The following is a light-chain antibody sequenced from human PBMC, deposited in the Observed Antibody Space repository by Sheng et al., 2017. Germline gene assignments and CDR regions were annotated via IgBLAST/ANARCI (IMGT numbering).Light chain of an antibody. CDR1: QGIRND. Sequence: AIQMAQSPSSLSASVGDRVTITCRASQGIRNDLGWYQQKPGKAPKLLIYAASSLQSGVPSRFSGSGSGTDFTLTISSLQPDDFATYYCQQAHSFPLTFGGGTKVETK. CDR3: QQAHSFPLT. CDR2: AAS. V-gene: IGKV1-6*02. J-gene: IGKJ4*01.